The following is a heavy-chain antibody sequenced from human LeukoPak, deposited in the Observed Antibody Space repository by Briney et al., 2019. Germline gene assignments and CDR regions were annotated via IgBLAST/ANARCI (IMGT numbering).Heavy chain of an antibody. CDR3: ARDPRPYYYDSSGYYDY. V-gene: IGHV3-48*01. D-gene: IGHD3-22*01. CDR2: ISSSSSTI. J-gene: IGHJ4*02. Sequence: QPGGSLRLSCAASGFTFSSYSMNWVRQAPGKGLEWVSYISSSSSTIYYADSVKGRFTISRDNAKNSLYLQMNSLRAEDTAVYYCARDPRPYYYDSSGYYDYWGQGTLVTVSS. CDR1: GFTFSSYS.